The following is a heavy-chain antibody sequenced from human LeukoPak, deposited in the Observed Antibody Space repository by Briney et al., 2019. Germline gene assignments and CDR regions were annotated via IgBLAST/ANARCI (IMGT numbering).Heavy chain of an antibody. CDR3: ALKGHVGSSPLGY. V-gene: IGHV3-30*02. Sequence: GGSLRLSCAASGFTFSSYGMHWVRQAPGRGLEWVAFIRYDGSNKYYADSVKGRFTISRDNAKNSLYLQMNSLRAEDTAVYYCALKGHVGSSPLGYWGQGTLVTVSS. J-gene: IGHJ4*02. CDR2: IRYDGSNK. D-gene: IGHD3-10*01. CDR1: GFTFSSYG.